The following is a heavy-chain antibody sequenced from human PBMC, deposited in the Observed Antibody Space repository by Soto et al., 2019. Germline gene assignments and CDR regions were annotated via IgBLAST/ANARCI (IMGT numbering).Heavy chain of an antibody. D-gene: IGHD6-19*01. Sequence: GGSLRLSCAASGFTFSSYAMSWVCQAPGKGLEWVSAISGSGGSTYYADSVKGRFTISRDNSKNTLYLQMNSLRAEDTAVYYCAKVGIAVAGTGSLDYWGQGTLVTVSS. CDR2: ISGSGGST. J-gene: IGHJ4*02. CDR1: GFTFSSYA. CDR3: AKVGIAVAGTGSLDY. V-gene: IGHV3-23*01.